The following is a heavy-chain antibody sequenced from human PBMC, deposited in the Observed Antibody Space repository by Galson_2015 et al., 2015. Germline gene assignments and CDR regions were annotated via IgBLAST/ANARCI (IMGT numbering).Heavy chain of an antibody. CDR3: ARTGPSGQRLWYFDL. CDR2: IIPIFGTA. D-gene: IGHD2-15*01. J-gene: IGHJ2*01. Sequence: SAKASCKASGGTFSSYAISWVRQAPGQGLEWMGGIIPIFGTANYAQKFQGRVTITADESTSTAYMELSSLRSEDTAVYYCARTGPSGQRLWYFDLWGRGTLVTVSS. CDR1: GGTFSSYA. V-gene: IGHV1-69*13.